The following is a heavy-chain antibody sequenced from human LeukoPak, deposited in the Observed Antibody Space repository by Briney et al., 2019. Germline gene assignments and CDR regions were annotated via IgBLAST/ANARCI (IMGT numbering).Heavy chain of an antibody. D-gene: IGHD5-24*01. Sequence: GGSLRLSCAASGFNFSSYGMHWVRQAPGKGLEWVAFIRYDGSNKYYADSVKGRFTISRDNAKNSLYLQMNSLRAEDTAVYYCARDQSGGRDGYRHSQWGQGTLVTVSS. V-gene: IGHV3-30*02. CDR3: ARDQSGGRDGYRHSQ. CDR1: GFNFSSYG. J-gene: IGHJ4*02. CDR2: IRYDGSNK.